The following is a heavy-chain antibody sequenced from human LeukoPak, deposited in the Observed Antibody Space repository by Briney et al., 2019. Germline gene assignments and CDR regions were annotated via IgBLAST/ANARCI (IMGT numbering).Heavy chain of an antibody. CDR3: TRISHVAGATKVSWFDP. J-gene: IGHJ5*02. CDR2: IYHSGTT. D-gene: IGHD1-26*01. Sequence: SETLSLTCSVSAYSISDGFLWGWIRQPPGKGLEWIASIYHSGTTYYNPSLRSRVTASVDTSKNQFSLRLSSATAADTAVYYCTRISHVAGATKVSWFDPWGQGTLVTVSS. V-gene: IGHV4-38-2*02. CDR1: AYSISDGFL.